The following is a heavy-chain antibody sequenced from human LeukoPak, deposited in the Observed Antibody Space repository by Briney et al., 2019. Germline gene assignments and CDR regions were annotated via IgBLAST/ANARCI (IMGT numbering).Heavy chain of an antibody. V-gene: IGHV3-11*01. Sequence: GGSLRVSRVDSVFTFNDYYMRWIRQAPGRGVEWLSYINICGTNTHYADSVKGRFTISRDDAKKSLYLEMNNLRDEDTGVTDGAGFDTWGQGILVTVSS. D-gene: IGHD5-24*01. CDR3: AGFDT. CDR1: VFTFNDYY. J-gene: IGHJ5*02. CDR2: INICGTNT.